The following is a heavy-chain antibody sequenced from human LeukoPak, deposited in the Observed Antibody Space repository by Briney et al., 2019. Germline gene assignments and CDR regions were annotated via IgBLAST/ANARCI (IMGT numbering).Heavy chain of an antibody. CDR3: AQGDYGEYVIYFDY. J-gene: IGHJ4*02. CDR2: ISGSGGST. D-gene: IGHD4-17*01. Sequence: AGGSLRLSCAASGFIFSSYAMSWVRQAPGKGLEWVSAISGSGGSTYYADSVKGRFTISRDNSKNTLYLQMNSLRAEDTAVYYCAQGDYGEYVIYFDYWGQGTLVTVSS. CDR1: GFIFSSYA. V-gene: IGHV3-23*01.